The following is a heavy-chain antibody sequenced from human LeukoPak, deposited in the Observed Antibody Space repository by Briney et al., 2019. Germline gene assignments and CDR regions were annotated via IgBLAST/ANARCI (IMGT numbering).Heavy chain of an antibody. V-gene: IGHV4-59*01. CDR3: ARDFARNSGDYGNDGFDI. CDR2: ISYTGTT. CDR1: GGPLNLSY. J-gene: IGHJ3*02. Sequence: SETLSLTCTVSGGPLNLSYWSWIRQPPQKRLEWIGYISYTGTTYYNPSLKTRVTISLDTSKKHFPLNLGSATAADTAVYYCARDFARNSGDYGNDGFDIWGLGTMVTVSS. D-gene: IGHD4-17*01.